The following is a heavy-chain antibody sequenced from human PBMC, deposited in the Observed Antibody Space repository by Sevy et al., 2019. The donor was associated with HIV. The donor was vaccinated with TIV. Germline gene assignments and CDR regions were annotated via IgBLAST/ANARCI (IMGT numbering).Heavy chain of an antibody. D-gene: IGHD2-15*01. V-gene: IGHV3-30*18. CDR1: GFTFSNYG. Sequence: GGSLRLSCAASGFTFSNYGMHWVRQAPGKGLEWVAVISYDGSNKYYADSVKGRFTNCRDNSKNNLYLQMNSLRTEDTAAYYCAKGAVDCSDGTCYSAYYYSVMDVWGQGTTVTVSS. CDR2: ISYDGSNK. CDR3: AKGAVDCSDGTCYSAYYYSVMDV. J-gene: IGHJ6*02.